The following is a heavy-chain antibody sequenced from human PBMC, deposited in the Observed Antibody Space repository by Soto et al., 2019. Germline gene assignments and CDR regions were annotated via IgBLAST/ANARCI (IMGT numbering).Heavy chain of an antibody. CDR2: VSYAGRDE. D-gene: IGHD3-22*01. V-gene: IGHV3-33*05. CDR3: AKLCRSLGFGSMRYFDSPDSDWYLDG. Sequence: QVHLVESGGGVVQPGGSLRLSCAGSGFTLSSHGIHWVRQAPGKGLEWVAVVSYAGRDEYYVDSVKGRFTGSRDNSRNTRYLQMNNVRPGDAAVYFCAKLCRSLGFGSMRYFDSPDSDWYLDGWGRGTLVTVSS. CDR1: GFTLSSHG. J-gene: IGHJ2*01.